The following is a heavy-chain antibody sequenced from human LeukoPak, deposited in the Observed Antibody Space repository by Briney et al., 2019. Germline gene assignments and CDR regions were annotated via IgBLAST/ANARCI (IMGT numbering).Heavy chain of an antibody. D-gene: IGHD6-19*01. CDR2: IWYDGSNK. V-gene: IGHV3-33*01. Sequence: QPGRSLRLSCAASGFTFSSYGMHWVRQAPGKGLEWVAVIWYDGSNKYYADSVKGRFTISRDNSKNTLYLQMNSLRAEDTAVYYCARDKSGWLSYGMDVWGQGTTVTVSS. J-gene: IGHJ6*02. CDR3: ARDKSGWLSYGMDV. CDR1: GFTFSSYG.